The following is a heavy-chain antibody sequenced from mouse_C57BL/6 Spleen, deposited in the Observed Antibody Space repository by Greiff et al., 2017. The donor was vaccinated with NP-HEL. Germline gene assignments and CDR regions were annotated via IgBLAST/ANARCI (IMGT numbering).Heavy chain of an antibody. Sequence: VKLMESGPGLVAPSQSLSITCTVSGFSLTSYGVSWVRQPPGKGLEWLGVIWGDGGTNYHSALISRLSISKDKSKSQVYIKLNSLQTDDTATYYCSRSNYDYYAMDYWGQGTSVTVSS. CDR2: IWGDGGT. V-gene: IGHV2-3*01. CDR3: SRSNYDYYAMDY. CDR1: GFSLTSYG. J-gene: IGHJ4*01. D-gene: IGHD2-5*01.